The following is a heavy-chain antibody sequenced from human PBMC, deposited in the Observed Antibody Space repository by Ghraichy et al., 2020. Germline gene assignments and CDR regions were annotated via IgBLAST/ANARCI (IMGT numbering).Heavy chain of an antibody. CDR3: ARGQGDGEDY. Sequence: SQTLSLTCTVSGGSISSYYWSWIRQPPGKGLEWIGYIYYSGSTNYNPSLKSRVTISVDTSKNQFSLKLSSVTAADTAVYYCARGQGDGEDYWGQGTLVTVSS. V-gene: IGHV4-59*01. CDR1: GGSISSYY. J-gene: IGHJ4*02. CDR2: IYYSGST. D-gene: IGHD3-10*01.